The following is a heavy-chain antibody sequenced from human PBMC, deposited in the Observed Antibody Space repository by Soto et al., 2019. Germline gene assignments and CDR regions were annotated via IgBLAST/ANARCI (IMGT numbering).Heavy chain of an antibody. Sequence: SETLSLTCTVSGGSVSSGSYYWSWIRQPPGKGLEWIGYIYYSGSTNYNPSLKSRVTISVDTSKNQFSLKLSSVTAADTAVYYCARSSGYYFLGMDVWGPGTTVTVYS. J-gene: IGHJ6*02. CDR2: IYYSGST. V-gene: IGHV4-61*01. CDR3: ARSSGYYFLGMDV. D-gene: IGHD3-22*01. CDR1: GGSVSSGSYY.